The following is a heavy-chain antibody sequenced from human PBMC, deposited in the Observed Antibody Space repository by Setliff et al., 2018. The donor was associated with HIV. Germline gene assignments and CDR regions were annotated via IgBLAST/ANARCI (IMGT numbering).Heavy chain of an antibody. CDR1: GGSISSYY. D-gene: IGHD3-22*01. Sequence: SETLSLTCTVSGGSISSYYWSWIRQPPGKGLEWIGYIYTSGSTNYNPSLKSRVTMSVDTSKNQFSLKLSSVTAADTAVYFCAASFYYDSRHMDVWGKGTTVTVSS. V-gene: IGHV4-4*09. CDR2: IYTSGST. CDR3: AASFYYDSRHMDV. J-gene: IGHJ6*03.